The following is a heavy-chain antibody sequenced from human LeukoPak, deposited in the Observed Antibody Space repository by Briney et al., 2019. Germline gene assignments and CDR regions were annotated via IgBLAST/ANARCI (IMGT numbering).Heavy chain of an antibody. CDR2: ISYDETNK. V-gene: IGHV3-30-3*02. CDR1: GFTFSSYA. CDR3: AASPRYKQQLGYFDY. Sequence: GGSLRLSCAASGFTFSSYAMHWVRQAPGKGLKWVAVISYDETNKYYADSVKGRFTISRDNSKNTLYLQMNSLRPEDTAVYYCAASPRYKQQLGYFDYWGQGTLVTVSS. J-gene: IGHJ4*02. D-gene: IGHD6-13*01.